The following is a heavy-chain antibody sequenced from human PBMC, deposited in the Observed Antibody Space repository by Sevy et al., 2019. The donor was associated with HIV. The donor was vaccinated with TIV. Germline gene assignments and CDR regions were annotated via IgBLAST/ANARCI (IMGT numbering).Heavy chain of an antibody. Sequence: ASVKVSRKASGYTFTSYGISCVRQAPGQGLEWLGWISTLNVNTNNAQKFQGRVTMTTDTSTGTASMELRSLRSDDTAVYYCARDDCSSLSCHGSLLYWGQGTLVTVSS. J-gene: IGHJ4*02. CDR3: ARDDCSSLSCHGSLLY. CDR1: GYTFTSYG. CDR2: ISTLNVNT. D-gene: IGHD2-2*01. V-gene: IGHV1-18*01.